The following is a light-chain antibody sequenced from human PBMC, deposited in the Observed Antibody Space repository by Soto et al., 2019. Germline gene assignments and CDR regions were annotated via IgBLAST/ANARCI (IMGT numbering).Light chain of an antibody. CDR2: GAS. Sequence: DIQLTQSPSFLSASVGDRVTITCRASQGISSYLAWYQQKPGKAPKLLIYGASTLQSGVPSRFSGSGSGTEVTLTISSLQPEDFATFYCQQVNSYPQTFGQGTKVEIK. CDR3: QQVNSYPQT. CDR1: QGISSY. J-gene: IGKJ1*01. V-gene: IGKV1-9*01.